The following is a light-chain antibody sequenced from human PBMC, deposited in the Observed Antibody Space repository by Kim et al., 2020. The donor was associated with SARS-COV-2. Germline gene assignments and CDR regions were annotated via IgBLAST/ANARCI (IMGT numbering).Light chain of an antibody. J-gene: IGKJ1*01. Sequence: AIRITQSPSSLSASTGDRVTITCRASQGISSYLAWYQQKPGKAPKLLIYAASTLQSVVPSRFSGSGSGTDFTLTISCLQSEDFATYYCQQYYSYPWTFGQGTKVDIK. CDR2: AAS. CDR3: QQYYSYPWT. CDR1: QGISSY. V-gene: IGKV1-8*01.